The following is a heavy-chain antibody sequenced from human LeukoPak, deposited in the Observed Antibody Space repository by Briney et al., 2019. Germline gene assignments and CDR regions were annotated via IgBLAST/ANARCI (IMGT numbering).Heavy chain of an antibody. CDR1: GGSFSGYY. CDR3: ATYSPLREGHY. V-gene: IGHV4-34*01. Sequence: KPSETLSLTCAVYGGSFSGYYWSWIRQPPGKGLEWIGEINHSGSTNYNPSLKSRVTISVDTSKNQFSLKLSSVTAADTAVYYCATYSPLREGHYWGQGTLVTVSS. J-gene: IGHJ4*02. D-gene: IGHD2-15*01. CDR2: INHSGST.